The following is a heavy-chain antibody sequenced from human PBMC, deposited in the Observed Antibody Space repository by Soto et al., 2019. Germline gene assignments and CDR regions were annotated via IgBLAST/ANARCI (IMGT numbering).Heavy chain of an antibody. J-gene: IGHJ4*02. Sequence: EVQLVESGGGLVQPGGSLRLSCAASGFTFSDHYMDWVRQAPGKGLEWVGSIRKKANSYTTEYAATGKCRFTISRDDSKNSLYLQMNSLKAEDTAVYYCDREDILTGYYIFDYWGQGTLVTVSS. CDR3: DREDILTGYYIFDY. CDR2: IRKKANSYTT. V-gene: IGHV3-72*01. CDR1: GFTFSDHY. D-gene: IGHD3-9*01.